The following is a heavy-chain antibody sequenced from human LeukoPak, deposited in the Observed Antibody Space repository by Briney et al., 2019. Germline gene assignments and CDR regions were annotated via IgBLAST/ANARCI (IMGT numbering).Heavy chain of an antibody. CDR1: GGSVNNSY. V-gene: IGHV4-59*08. CDR3: ATGSRSPFNFDH. D-gene: IGHD3-10*01. J-gene: IGHJ4*02. CDR2: ISYSGTT. Sequence: SETLSLTCTVSGGSVNNSYWTWIRQPPGKGLEWVGYISYSGTTSYNPSLKSRVTISVDTSKNQFSLKLNSVTAADTAVYYCATGSRSPFNFDHWGQGTLVIVSS.